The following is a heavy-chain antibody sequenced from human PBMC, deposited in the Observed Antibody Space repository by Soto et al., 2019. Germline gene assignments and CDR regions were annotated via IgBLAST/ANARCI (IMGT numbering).Heavy chain of an antibody. CDR3: ARGVLGLDY. V-gene: IGHV3-23*01. J-gene: IGHJ4*02. CDR2: ITVGGTT. Sequence: GGSLRLSCAASGFTFNNYAMSWVRQAPGEGLEWVSGITVGGTTYYADSVKGRFTISRDNSKNTVNLQMNSLRAEDTALYYCARGVLGLDYWGPGTLVTVSS. CDR1: GFTFNNYA. D-gene: IGHD2-2*01.